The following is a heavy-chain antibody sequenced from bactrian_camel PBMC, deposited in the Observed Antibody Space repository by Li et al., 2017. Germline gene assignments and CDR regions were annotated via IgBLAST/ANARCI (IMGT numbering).Heavy chain of an antibody. CDR1: GDTIGRYC. J-gene: IGHJ6*01. CDR2: MESDGST. Sequence: HVQLVESGGGSVQAGGSLTLSCVASGDTIGRYCLGWFRQIPDREREGVAGMESDGSTSYADSVKGRFSISQDNAKNTLYLQMNSLQPEDTAIYYCAAEPALLQATMAAPDFGYWGQGTQVTVS. V-gene: IGHV3S53*01. CDR3: AAEPALLQATMAAPDFGY. D-gene: IGHD4*01.